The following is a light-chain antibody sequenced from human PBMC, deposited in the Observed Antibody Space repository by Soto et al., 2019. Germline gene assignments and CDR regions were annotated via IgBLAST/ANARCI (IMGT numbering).Light chain of an antibody. CDR3: HHYGSAPAWT. V-gene: IGKV3-20*01. J-gene: IGKJ1*01. Sequence: EIVLTQSPGTLSLFPGERATLSCRASQSISSSYLAWYQQKPGQAPRLLIYGATSRATGIPDRFSGAGSATDFTLTISTLEPEDFAVYYCHHYGSAPAWTFGQGTKVEIK. CDR2: GAT. CDR1: QSISSSY.